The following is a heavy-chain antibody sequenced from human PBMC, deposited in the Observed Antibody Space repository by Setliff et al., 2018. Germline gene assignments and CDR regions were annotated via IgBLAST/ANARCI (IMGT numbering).Heavy chain of an antibody. J-gene: IGHJ4*02. CDR2: ISPYSGKT. V-gene: IGHV1-18*01. D-gene: IGHD7-27*01. CDR3: ARALGLGPGGHFDS. CDR1: GYIFNDYG. Sequence: VKVSCKTSGYIFNDYGIAWVRQAPGQGLEWMAWISPYSGKTYNSPSLHGRLTLTTDTSTATAHMELRNLAFNDTAVYYCARALGLGPGGHFDSWGQGTLVTVSS.